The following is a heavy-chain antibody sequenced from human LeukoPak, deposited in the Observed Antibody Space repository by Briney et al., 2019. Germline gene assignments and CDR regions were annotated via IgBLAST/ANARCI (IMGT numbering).Heavy chain of an antibody. CDR1: GFTFSSYS. CDR2: ISSSGSFI. D-gene: IGHD2-2*02. J-gene: IGHJ4*02. CDR3: ARDATVDCSSTSCYTDY. V-gene: IGHV3-21*01. Sequence: PGGSLRLSCAASGFTFSSYSMNWVRQAPGKGLEWVSFISSSGSFIYYADSVKGRFTISRDNAKKSLYLQMNSLRAEDSAVYFCARDATVDCSSTSCYTDYWGQGALVTVSS.